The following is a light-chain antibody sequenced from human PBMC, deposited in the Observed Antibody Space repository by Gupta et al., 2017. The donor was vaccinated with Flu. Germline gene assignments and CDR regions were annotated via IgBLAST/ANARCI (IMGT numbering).Light chain of an antibody. J-gene: IGLJ2*01. CDR2: EVS. Sequence: QSAPTPPASVSGSPGQSITNPRPGTSSDVGGYKYVSWYQQHPGKAPKLMIFEVSNRPSGVSNRFSGSKSGNTASLTISGLQAEDEAYYYCSSYTNTNTLVVFGGGTKLTVL. V-gene: IGLV2-14*01. CDR1: SSDVGGYKY. CDR3: SSYTNTNTLVV.